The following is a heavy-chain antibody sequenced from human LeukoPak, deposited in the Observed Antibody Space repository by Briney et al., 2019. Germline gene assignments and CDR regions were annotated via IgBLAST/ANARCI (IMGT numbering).Heavy chain of an antibody. CDR3: AKDRQYGSGSYYDY. J-gene: IGHJ4*02. Sequence: QPGGSLRLSCSVSGFTFDDYTMHWVRQAPGKGLEWVSLISWDGGSTYYADSVKGRFTISRDNSKNSLYLQMNSLRTEDTALYYCAKDRQYGSGSYYDYWGQGTLVTVSS. D-gene: IGHD3-10*01. CDR2: ISWDGGST. V-gene: IGHV3-43*01. CDR1: GFTFDDYT.